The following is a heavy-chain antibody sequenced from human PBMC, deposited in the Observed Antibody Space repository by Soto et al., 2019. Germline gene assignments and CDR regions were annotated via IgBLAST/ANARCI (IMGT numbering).Heavy chain of an antibody. CDR2: IYHSGST. Sequence: SDTLSLTCTVSGGSISSSNYYWGWIRQPPGKGLEWIGNIYHSGSTNYNPSLKSRVTISVDTSKNQFSLKLSSVTAADTDVYYCARRYGSCFDIWGQGTMVNVSS. CDR3: ARRYGSCFDI. J-gene: IGHJ3*02. CDR1: GGSISSSNYY. D-gene: IGHD3-10*01. V-gene: IGHV4-39*07.